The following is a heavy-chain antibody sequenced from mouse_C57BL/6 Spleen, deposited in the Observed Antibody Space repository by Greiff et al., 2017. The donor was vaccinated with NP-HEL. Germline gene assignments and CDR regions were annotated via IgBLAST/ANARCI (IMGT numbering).Heavy chain of an antibody. Sequence: QVQLQQPGAELVKPGASVKMSCKASGYTFTSYWITWVKQRPGQGLEWIGDIYPGSGSTNYNEKFKSKATLTVDTSSSTAYMQLSSLTSEDSAVYYCAKDGYYDYPTWFAYWGQGTLVTVSA. CDR1: GYTFTSYW. D-gene: IGHD2-4*01. CDR3: AKDGYYDYPTWFAY. V-gene: IGHV1-55*01. J-gene: IGHJ3*01. CDR2: IYPGSGST.